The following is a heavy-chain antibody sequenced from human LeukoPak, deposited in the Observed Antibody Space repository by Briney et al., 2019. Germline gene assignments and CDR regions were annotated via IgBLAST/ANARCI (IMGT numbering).Heavy chain of an antibody. CDR2: INHSGST. D-gene: IGHD4-17*01. Sequence: PSETLSLTCAVYGGSFSGYYWSWIRQPPGKGLEWIGEINHSGSTNYNPSLKSRVTISVDTSKNQFSLKLSSVTAADTAVYYCAKARAVTTVLDAFDIWGQGTMVTVSS. CDR3: AKARAVTTVLDAFDI. V-gene: IGHV4-34*01. CDR1: GGSFSGYY. J-gene: IGHJ3*02.